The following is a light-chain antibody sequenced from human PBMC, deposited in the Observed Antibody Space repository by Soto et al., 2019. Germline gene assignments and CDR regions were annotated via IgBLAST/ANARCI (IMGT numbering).Light chain of an antibody. J-gene: IGKJ1*01. CDR2: GAS. V-gene: IGKV3-20*01. CDR3: QQYQSSRWT. Sequence: EIVLTQSPGTLSLSPGERATLSCRASQSVASAYFAWYQHTPGQAPRLLIYGASSRATGVPDRFSGSGSGTDFTLTISSLEPEDFAVYYCQQYQSSRWTFGQGSKVEAK. CDR1: QSVASAY.